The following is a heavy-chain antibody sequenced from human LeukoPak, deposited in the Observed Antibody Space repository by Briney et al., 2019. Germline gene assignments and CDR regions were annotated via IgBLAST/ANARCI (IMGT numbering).Heavy chain of an antibody. CDR2: IYYSGST. J-gene: IGHJ6*02. Sequence: PSETLSLTCTVSGGSISSGDYYWSWIRQPPGKGLEWIGYIYYSGSTYYNPSLKSRVTISVDTSKSQFSLKLSSVTAADTAVYYCASSYYDILTGYHYYYGMDVWGQGTTVTVSS. CDR3: ASSYYDILTGYHYYYGMDV. CDR1: GGSISSGDYY. D-gene: IGHD3-9*01. V-gene: IGHV4-30-4*01.